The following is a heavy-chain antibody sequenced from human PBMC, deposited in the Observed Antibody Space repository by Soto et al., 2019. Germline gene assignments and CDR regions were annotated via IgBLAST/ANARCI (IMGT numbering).Heavy chain of an antibody. J-gene: IGHJ5*02. CDR1: GGTFSSYA. CDR3: ARGRRITIFGVVTDNWFDP. CDR2: IIPIFVTA. Sequence: QVQLVQSGAEVKKPGSSVKVSCKASGGTFSSYAISWVRQAPGQGLEWMGGIIPIFVTANYAQKFQGRVTITADESTSTAYMELSSLRSEDTAVYYCARGRRITIFGVVTDNWFDPWGQGTLVTVSS. V-gene: IGHV1-69*01. D-gene: IGHD3-3*01.